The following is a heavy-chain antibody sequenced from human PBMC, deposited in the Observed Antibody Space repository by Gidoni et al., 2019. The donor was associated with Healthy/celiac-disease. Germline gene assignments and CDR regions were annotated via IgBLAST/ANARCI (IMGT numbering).Heavy chain of an antibody. D-gene: IGHD1-26*01. Sequence: QLQLQESGPGLVKPSETLSLTCTVSGGSISSSSYYWGWIRQPPGKGLEWIGSIYYSGSTYYNPSLKSRVTISVDTSKNQFSLKLSSVTAADTAVYYCARHAMGSHNWFDPWGQGTLVTVSS. V-gene: IGHV4-39*01. CDR3: ARHAMGSHNWFDP. CDR2: IYYSGST. CDR1: GGSISSSSYY. J-gene: IGHJ5*02.